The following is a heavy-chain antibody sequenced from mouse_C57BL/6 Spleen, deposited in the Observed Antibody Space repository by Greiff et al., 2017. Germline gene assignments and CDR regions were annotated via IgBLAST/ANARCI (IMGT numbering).Heavy chain of an antibody. J-gene: IGHJ1*03. CDR1: GYTFTSYW. D-gene: IGHD1-1*01. Sequence: QVQLQQSGAELVKPGASVKMSCKASGYTFTSYWITWVKQWPGQGLEWIGDIYPGSGSTTYNEKFKSKATLTVDTSSSTAYMQLSSLTSEDSAVYYCARVGTYYYGGPSYWYFDVWGTGTTVTVSS. CDR2: IYPGSGST. V-gene: IGHV1-55*01. CDR3: ARVGTYYYGGPSYWYFDV.